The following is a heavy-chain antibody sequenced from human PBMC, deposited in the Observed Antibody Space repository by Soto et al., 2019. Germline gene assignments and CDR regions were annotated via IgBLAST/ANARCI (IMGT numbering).Heavy chain of an antibody. CDR3: ARSPGGVVPAAMPVDYYYYMDV. CDR2: ISSSSSYI. Sequence: SLRLSCAAAGFTFSSYSMNWVRQAPGKGLEWVSSISSSSSYIYYADSVKGRFTISRDNAKNSLYPQMNSLRAEDTAVYYCARSPGGVVPAAMPVDYYYYMDVWGKGTTVTVSS. D-gene: IGHD2-2*01. CDR1: GFTFSSYS. J-gene: IGHJ6*03. V-gene: IGHV3-21*01.